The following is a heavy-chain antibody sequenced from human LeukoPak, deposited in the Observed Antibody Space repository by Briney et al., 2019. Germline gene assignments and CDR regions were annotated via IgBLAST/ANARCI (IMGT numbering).Heavy chain of an antibody. D-gene: IGHD6-19*01. CDR1: GGSIGGYS. J-gene: IGHJ5*02. CDR2: ISYTGIT. Sequence: SETLSLTCSVSGGSIGGYSWNWVRQPPGKRLEYIGYISYTGITYYNPSLMSRVTISVATSKNQFSLKLASVTAADTAVYYCARPLYSSGWSYWFDPWGQGTLVTVSS. V-gene: IGHV4-59*01. CDR3: ARPLYSSGWSYWFDP.